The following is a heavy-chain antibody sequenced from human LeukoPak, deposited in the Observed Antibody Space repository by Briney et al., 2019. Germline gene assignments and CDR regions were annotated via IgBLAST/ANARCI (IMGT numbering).Heavy chain of an antibody. CDR1: GFTFSSYV. Sequence: GGSLRLSCAASGFTFSSYVMHWVRQAPGKGLEWVAVISYDGSNKYYADSVKGRFTISRDNSKNTLYLQMNSPRAEDTAVYYCAAGLVVIDAFDIWGQGTMVTVSS. V-gene: IGHV3-30-3*01. CDR2: ISYDGSNK. D-gene: IGHD3-22*01. CDR3: AAGLVVIDAFDI. J-gene: IGHJ3*02.